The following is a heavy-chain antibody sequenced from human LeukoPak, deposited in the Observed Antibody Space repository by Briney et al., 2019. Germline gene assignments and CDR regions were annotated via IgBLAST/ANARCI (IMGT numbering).Heavy chain of an antibody. CDR3: ARERLGATKRVVNYDFDL. CDR2: IGTAGDT. D-gene: IGHD2-2*01. Sequence: PGGSLRLSCAASGFTFSSYDMHWVRQAAGKGLEWISTIGTAGDTYYLASVEGRFTISRENAKNSLHLQMSSLRAGDTAMYYCARERLGATKRVVNYDFDLWGRGTLVTVSS. V-gene: IGHV3-13*01. CDR1: GFTFSSYD. J-gene: IGHJ2*01.